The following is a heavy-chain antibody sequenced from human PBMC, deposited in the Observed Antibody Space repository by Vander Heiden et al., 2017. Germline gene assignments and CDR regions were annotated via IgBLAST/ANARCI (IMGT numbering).Heavy chain of an antibody. CDR3: ARESYCSGGSCYDHDAFDI. D-gene: IGHD2-15*01. J-gene: IGHJ3*02. CDR1: GLPFSSYR. CDR2: ISSSSSYI. V-gene: IGHV3-21*01. Sequence: EVQLVESGGGLVKLGGSLRLSCAASGLPFSSYRMNWVRQAPGKGLEWVSSISSSSSYIYYADSVKGRFTISRDNAKNSLYLQMNSLRAEDTAVYYCARESYCSGGSCYDHDAFDIWGQGTMVTVSS.